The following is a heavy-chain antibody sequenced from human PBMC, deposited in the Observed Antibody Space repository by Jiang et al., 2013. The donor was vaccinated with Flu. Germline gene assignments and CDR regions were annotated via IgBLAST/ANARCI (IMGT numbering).Heavy chain of an antibody. D-gene: IGHD5-24*01. CDR3: ASPMAAEGGTDAFDI. Sequence: GLVKPSETLSLTCTVSGGSISSSSYYWGWIRQPPGKGLEWIGSIYYSGSTYYNPSLKSRVTISVDTSKNQFSLKLSSVTAADTAVYYCASPMAAEGGTDAFDIWGQGTMVTVSS. CDR2: IYYSGST. J-gene: IGHJ3*02. V-gene: IGHV4-39*01. CDR1: GGSISSSSYY.